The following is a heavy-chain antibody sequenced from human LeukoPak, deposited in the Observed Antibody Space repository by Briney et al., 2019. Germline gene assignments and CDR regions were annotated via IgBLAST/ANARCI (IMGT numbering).Heavy chain of an antibody. V-gene: IGHV3-53*01. CDR2: IYSGGST. Sequence: GGSLRLSCAASGFTVSSNYMSWVRQAPGKGLEWVSVIYSGGSTYYADSVKGRFTISRDNSKNTLYLQMNSLRAEDTAVYYCAAGSGYDYVSIDYWGQGTLVTVSS. D-gene: IGHD5-12*01. CDR3: AAGSGYDYVSIDY. CDR1: GFTVSSNY. J-gene: IGHJ4*02.